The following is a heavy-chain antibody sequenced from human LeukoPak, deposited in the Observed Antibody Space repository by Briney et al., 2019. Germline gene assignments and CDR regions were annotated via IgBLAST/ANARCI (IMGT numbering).Heavy chain of an antibody. Sequence: KPSETLSLTCTVSGGSISSYYWSWIRQPPGKGLEWIGYIYYSGSTNYNPSLKSRVTISVDTSKNQFSLKLSSVTAADTAVYYCARGGGYCSSISCPGQGYYYYGMDVWGQGTTVTVSS. J-gene: IGHJ6*02. CDR3: ARGGGYCSSISCPGQGYYYYGMDV. D-gene: IGHD2-2*03. CDR2: IYYSGST. CDR1: GGSISSYY. V-gene: IGHV4-59*01.